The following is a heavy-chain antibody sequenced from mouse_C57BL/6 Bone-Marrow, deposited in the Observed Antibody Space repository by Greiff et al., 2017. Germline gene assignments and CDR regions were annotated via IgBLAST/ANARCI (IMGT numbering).Heavy chain of an antibody. CDR3: ARGAYGIFAY. V-gene: IGHV2-2*01. Sequence: VQLKESGPGLVQPSQSLSITCTVSGFSLTSYGVHWVRQSPGKGLEWLGVIWRGGSTDYNAAFISRLSISKDNSKSQVFFKMNSLQADDTAIYYCARGAYGIFAYWGQGTLVTVSA. CDR1: GFSLTSYG. CDR2: IWRGGST. D-gene: IGHD2-1*01. J-gene: IGHJ3*01.